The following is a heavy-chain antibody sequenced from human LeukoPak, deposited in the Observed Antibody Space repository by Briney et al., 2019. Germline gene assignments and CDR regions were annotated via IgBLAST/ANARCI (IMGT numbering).Heavy chain of an antibody. CDR2: IYSSGIT. CDR3: ARHGFRSFTQPFDY. J-gene: IGHJ4*02. D-gene: IGHD2-21*01. V-gene: IGHV4-59*08. CDR1: GGSIINYY. Sequence: SETLSLTCTVSGGSIINYYWSWIRQTPGKGLEWIGYIYSSGITDYNPSLKSRVTISLDTSKNQFSLKLTSVTAADTAVCYCARHGFRSFTQPFDYWGQGTLVTVSS.